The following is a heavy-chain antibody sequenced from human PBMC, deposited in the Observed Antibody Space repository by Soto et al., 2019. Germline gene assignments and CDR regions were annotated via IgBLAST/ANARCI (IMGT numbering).Heavy chain of an antibody. J-gene: IGHJ5*02. CDR3: ASSDFWSGYYHNWFDP. D-gene: IGHD3-3*01. CDR1: GGSFSGYY. Sequence: PSETLSLTCAVYGGSFSGYYWSWIRQPPGKGLEWIGEINHSGSTNYNPSLKSRVTISVDTSKNQFSLKLSSVTAADTAVYYCASSDFWSGYYHNWFDPWGQGTLVTVSS. CDR2: INHSGST. V-gene: IGHV4-34*01.